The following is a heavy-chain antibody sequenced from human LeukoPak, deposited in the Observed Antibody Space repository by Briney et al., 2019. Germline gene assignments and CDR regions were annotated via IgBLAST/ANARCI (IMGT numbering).Heavy chain of an antibody. D-gene: IGHD6-13*01. CDR1: GYTLSAYY. V-gene: IGHV1-2*02. J-gene: IGHJ6*02. CDR3: ARDPIVAAGYYYGMDV. Sequence: ASVKVSCKASGYTLSAYYMHWVRQAPGQGLEWMGWINPNSGDTKYAQKLQGRVTMTRDTSISTAYMELSRLRSDDTAVYYCARDPIVAAGYYYGMDVWGQGTTVTVSS. CDR2: INPNSGDT.